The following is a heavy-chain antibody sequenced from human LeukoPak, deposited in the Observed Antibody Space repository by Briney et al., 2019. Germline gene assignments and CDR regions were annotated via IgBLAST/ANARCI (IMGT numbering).Heavy chain of an antibody. CDR2: IYTSGST. Sequence: SETLSLTCTVSGGSISSGSYYWSWIRQPAGKGLEWIGRIYTSGSTNYNPSLKSRVTISVDTSKNQFSLKLGSVTAADTAVYYCARRRPGGNYGYWGQGTLVTVSS. V-gene: IGHV4-61*02. J-gene: IGHJ4*02. D-gene: IGHD4-23*01. CDR1: GGSISSGSYY. CDR3: ARRRPGGNYGY.